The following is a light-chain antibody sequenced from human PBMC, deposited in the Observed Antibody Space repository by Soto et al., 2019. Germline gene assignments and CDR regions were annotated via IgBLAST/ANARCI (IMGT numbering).Light chain of an antibody. J-gene: IGLJ2*01. CDR1: SSNIGSNT. Sequence: QSVLTQPPSASGTPGQRVTISCSGSSSNIGSNTVNWYQQLPGTAPKLLIYSNNQRPSGVPDRFSATKSGTPASLAISGLRFEDRDNYYGAACAQGVIGVVFGGGTRL. CDR2: SNN. CDR3: AACAQGVIGVV. V-gene: IGLV1-44*01.